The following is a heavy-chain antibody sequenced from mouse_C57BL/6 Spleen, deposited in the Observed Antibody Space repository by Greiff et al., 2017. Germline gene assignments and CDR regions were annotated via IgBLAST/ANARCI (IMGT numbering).Heavy chain of an antibody. Sequence: QVQLKQPGAELVKPGASVKLSCKASGYTFTSYWMQWVKQRPGQGLEWIGEIDPSDSYTNYNHKFKGKATLTVDTSSSTAYMQLSSLTSEDSAVYYCARVSNYGSMDYWGQGTSVTVSS. CDR3: ARVSNYGSMDY. CDR1: GYTFTSYW. D-gene: IGHD2-5*01. V-gene: IGHV1-50*01. J-gene: IGHJ4*01. CDR2: IDPSDSYT.